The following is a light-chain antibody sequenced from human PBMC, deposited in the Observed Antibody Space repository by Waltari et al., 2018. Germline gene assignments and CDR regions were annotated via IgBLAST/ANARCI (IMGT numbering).Light chain of an antibody. Sequence: DIQMTQSPSSLSAAVGGRVTITCRARQGIGNYLAWYQQKPGKAPKLLSYGASTLQSGFPSRFSGSGSGTDFTLTISRLQPEDVATYYCQKYNSVPLTFGGGTKVEIK. V-gene: IGKV1-27*01. CDR2: GAS. J-gene: IGKJ4*01. CDR3: QKYNSVPLT. CDR1: QGIGNY.